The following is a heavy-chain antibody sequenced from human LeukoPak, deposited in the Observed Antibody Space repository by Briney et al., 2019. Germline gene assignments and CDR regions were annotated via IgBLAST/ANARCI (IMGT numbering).Heavy chain of an antibody. CDR3: ARTYRGDYVWGSPPGYFDY. Sequence: SETLSLTCSVSGDSMRSYSWTWIRQPPGKGPEWIGDIFYSGNTNYNPSLESRVTISVDTSKNQFSLKLSSVTAADTAVYYCARTYRGDYVWGSPPGYFDYWGRGTLVTVSS. D-gene: IGHD3-16*01. J-gene: IGHJ4*02. CDR1: GDSMRSYS. CDR2: IFYSGNT. V-gene: IGHV4-59*12.